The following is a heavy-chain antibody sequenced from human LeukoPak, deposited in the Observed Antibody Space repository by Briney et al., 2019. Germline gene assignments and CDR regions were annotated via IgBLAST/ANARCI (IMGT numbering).Heavy chain of an antibody. Sequence: GGSLRLSCAASGFTFSSYAMSWVRQAPGKGLEWVGRTRNKPRSYTTEYAASVKGRFTISRDDSQSSLYLQMNSLKTEDTAVYFCVRAATDATHYYSAYWGQGTLVTVSS. CDR1: GFTFSSYA. CDR2: TRNKPRSYTT. CDR3: VRAATDATHYYSAY. J-gene: IGHJ4*02. D-gene: IGHD2-15*01. V-gene: IGHV3-72*01.